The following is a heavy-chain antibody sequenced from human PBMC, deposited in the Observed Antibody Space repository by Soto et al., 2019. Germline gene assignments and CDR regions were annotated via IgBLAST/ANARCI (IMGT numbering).Heavy chain of an antibody. CDR2: VSVSGGGT. V-gene: IGHV3-23*01. CDR1: GFTFGSYA. CDR3: ARGSDMDV. J-gene: IGHJ6*02. Sequence: EVQLLESGGGLVQPGGSLRLSCAASGFTFGSYAITWVRQAPGKGLEWVSSVSVSGGGTYNADSVRGRFSISRANSRNILYLQMNSLRAEDTAVYYCARGSDMDVWGRGTTVTVS.